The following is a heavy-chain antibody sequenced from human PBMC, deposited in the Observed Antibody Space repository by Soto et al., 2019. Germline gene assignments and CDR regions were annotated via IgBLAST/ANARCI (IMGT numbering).Heavy chain of an antibody. CDR1: RDSLSTHY. V-gene: IGHV4-59*11. D-gene: IGHD3-9*01. Sequence: SEPLSLTCSASRDSLSTHYWCWIRQPPWSRLEWLGHIFYRGDTSSCNPSLKSRVSMSVDTSKNQFSLKLRSVSADDTAVYFCARVSYFRGFDWLFAVDSGGQGALVTVS. CDR2: IFYRGDT. J-gene: IGHJ4*02. CDR3: ARVSYFRGFDWLFAVDS.